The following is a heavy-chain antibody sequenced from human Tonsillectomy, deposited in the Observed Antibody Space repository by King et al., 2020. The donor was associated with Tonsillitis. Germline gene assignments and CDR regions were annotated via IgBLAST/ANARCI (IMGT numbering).Heavy chain of an antibody. Sequence: VQLVESGAEVRKPGASVKVSCTTSGYTFTSYDINWVRQATGQGLEWRGWMKPNRGNTGYAQKFQGRVTMARNTSIRTAYMELSSLRSEETAVYYCARGRAPGIAARLYNCFDPWGQGPLVTVSS. CDR2: MKPNRGNT. CDR3: ARGRAPGIAARLYNCFDP. J-gene: IGHJ5*02. CDR1: GYTFTSYD. D-gene: IGHD6-6*01. V-gene: IGHV1-8*01.